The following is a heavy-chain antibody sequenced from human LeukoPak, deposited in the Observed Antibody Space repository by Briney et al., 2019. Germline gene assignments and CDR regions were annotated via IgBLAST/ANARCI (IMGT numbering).Heavy chain of an antibody. CDR1: GFTFDDCA. CDR3: AKDLERGYSYGYGFFVNDFDY. D-gene: IGHD5-18*01. Sequence: PGRSLRLSCAASGFTFDDCAMHWVRPAPGKGLAWVSGISWNSGSIAYADSVKGRFTISRDNAKNSLYLQMNSLRAEDTALYYCAKDLERGYSYGYGFFVNDFDYWGQGTLVTVSS. J-gene: IGHJ4*02. V-gene: IGHV3-9*01. CDR2: ISWNSGSI.